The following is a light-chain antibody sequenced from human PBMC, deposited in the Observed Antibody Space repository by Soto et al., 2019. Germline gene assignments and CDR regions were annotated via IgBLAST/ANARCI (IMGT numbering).Light chain of an antibody. J-gene: IGLJ3*02. CDR1: SSNIGARFD. Sequence: QSVLTQPPSVSGAPGQRVTISCTGSSSNIGARFDVHWYQQLPGTAPKLLIYDNNDRSSGVPDRFSGSKSGTSASLAITGLQAEDEADYYCQSYDSSLSGSVFGGGTKLTVL. V-gene: IGLV1-40*01. CDR2: DNN. CDR3: QSYDSSLSGSV.